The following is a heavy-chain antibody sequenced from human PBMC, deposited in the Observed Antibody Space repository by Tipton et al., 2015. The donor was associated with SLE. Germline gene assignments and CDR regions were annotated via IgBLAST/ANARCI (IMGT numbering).Heavy chain of an antibody. CDR3: ARVAWGYDINI. D-gene: IGHD3-22*01. Sequence: TLSLTCAVYGGSFSGYYWSWNRQPPGKGLEWIGEINHGGSTNYNPSLKSRVTISVDTSKNQFSLKLSSVTAADTAVYYCARVAWGYDINIWGQGTMVTVSS. J-gene: IGHJ3*02. CDR2: INHGGST. V-gene: IGHV4-34*01. CDR1: GGSFSGYY.